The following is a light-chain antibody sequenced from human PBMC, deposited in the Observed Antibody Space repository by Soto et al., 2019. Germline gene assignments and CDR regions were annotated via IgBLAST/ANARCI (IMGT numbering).Light chain of an antibody. J-gene: IGLJ2*01. CDR2: LNSDGSH. CDR3: QTGGAGSP. Sequence: QSVLTQSPSASASLGASVKLTCTLSSGHSSYAIAWHQQQPEKGPRYLMKLNSDGSHSKGDGIPDRFSGSSSGAERYLAISRLQSEDEADYCCQTGGAGSPFGGGTQLTVL. CDR1: SGHSSYA. V-gene: IGLV4-69*01.